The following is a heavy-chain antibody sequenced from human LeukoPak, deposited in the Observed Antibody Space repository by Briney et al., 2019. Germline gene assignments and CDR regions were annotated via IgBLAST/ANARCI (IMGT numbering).Heavy chain of an antibody. Sequence: GGSLRLSCAASGFTVSSNYMSWVRQAPGKGLEWVSVIYSGGSTYYADSVKGRFTISRDNSKNTLYLQMNSLRAEDTAVYYCARERYSTSGYFQHWGQGTLVTVSS. CDR3: ARERYSTSGYFQH. CDR1: GFTVSSNY. J-gene: IGHJ1*01. D-gene: IGHD6-13*01. CDR2: IYSGGST. V-gene: IGHV3-53*01.